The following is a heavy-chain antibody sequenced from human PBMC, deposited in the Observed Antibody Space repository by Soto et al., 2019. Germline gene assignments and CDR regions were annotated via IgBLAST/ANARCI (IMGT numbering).Heavy chain of an antibody. Sequence: EVQLVESGGGLVKPGRSLRLSCTASGFTFGDYAMSWFRQAPGKGLEWVGFIRSKAYGGTTEYAASVKGRFTISRDDSKSIAYLQMNSLKTEDTAVYYCAKDYGVTIFGVVRYSEFDYWGQGSLVTVSS. CDR2: IRSKAYGGTT. CDR3: AKDYGVTIFGVVRYSEFDY. CDR1: GFTFGDYA. J-gene: IGHJ4*02. V-gene: IGHV3-49*05. D-gene: IGHD3-3*01.